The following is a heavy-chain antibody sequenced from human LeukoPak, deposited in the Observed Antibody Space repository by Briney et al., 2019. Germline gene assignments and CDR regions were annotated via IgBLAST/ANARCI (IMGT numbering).Heavy chain of an antibody. CDR3: AKDIGNYYDSSGTIDY. J-gene: IGHJ4*02. V-gene: IGHV3-9*01. CDR2: ISYSSETI. CDR1: GFPFDEHA. D-gene: IGHD3-22*01. Sequence: PGGSLRLSCAASGFPFDEHAMHWVRQAPGKGLEWVSGISYSSETIGYVDSVKGRFTISRDNVRKSLYLQMNSLRIEDTALYYCAKDIGNYYDSSGTIDYWGQGTLVTVSS.